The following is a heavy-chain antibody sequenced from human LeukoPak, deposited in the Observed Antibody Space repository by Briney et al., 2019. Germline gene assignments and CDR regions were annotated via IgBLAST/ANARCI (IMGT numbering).Heavy chain of an antibody. J-gene: IGHJ4*02. CDR1: GGSISHYY. Sequence: SETLSLTCTVSGGSISHYYWSWIRQPPGKGLEWIGYIYYSGSTNYNPSLKSRVTISVDTSKNQFSLKLSSVTAADTAVYYCARGGGVIDYWGQGTLVTVSS. CDR3: ARGGGVIDY. V-gene: IGHV4-59*01. CDR2: IYYSGST. D-gene: IGHD3-16*01.